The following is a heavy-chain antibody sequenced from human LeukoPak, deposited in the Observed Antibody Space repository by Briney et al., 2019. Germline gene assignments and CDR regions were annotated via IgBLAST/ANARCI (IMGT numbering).Heavy chain of an antibody. V-gene: IGHV3-23*01. D-gene: IGHD3-9*01. CDR1: GFTFSSYA. CDR3: AKRDYDNLTGYYHAY. Sequence: PGGSLRLSSAASGFTFSSYAMCWVRQAPGKGLEWVSGISAGGDSTYYADTVKGRFTTSRDNSKNTLYLQMNSLRAEDTAVYYCAKRDYDNLTGYYHAYWGQGTLLTVSS. CDR2: ISAGGDST. J-gene: IGHJ4*02.